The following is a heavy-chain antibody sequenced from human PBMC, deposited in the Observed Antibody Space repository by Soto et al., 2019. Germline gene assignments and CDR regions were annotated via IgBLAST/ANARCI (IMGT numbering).Heavy chain of an antibody. CDR1: GGTFSSYA. J-gene: IGHJ5*02. CDR2: IIPIFGTA. Sequence: ASVKVSCKASGGTFSSYAISWVRQAPGQGLEWMGGIIPIFGTANYAQKFQGRVTITADESTSTAYMELSSLRSEDTAVYYCARVTPYSNSLNWFDPWGQGTLITASS. V-gene: IGHV1-69*13. D-gene: IGHD4-4*01. CDR3: ARVTPYSNSLNWFDP.